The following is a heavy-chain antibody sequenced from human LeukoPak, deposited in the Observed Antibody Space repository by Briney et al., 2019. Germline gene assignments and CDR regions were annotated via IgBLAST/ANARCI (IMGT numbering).Heavy chain of an antibody. J-gene: IGHJ4*02. CDR3: ASVGGAYCPSTSCYSGY. CDR2: IYYGGST. D-gene: IGHD2-2*02. CDR1: GVSISSSSYY. Sequence: SETLSLTCTVSGVSISSSSYYWGWIRQPPGKGLEWIGTIYYGGSTYYNPSLKSRVTISVDTSRNQFSLKLSSVTAAETAVYYCASVGGAYCPSTSCYSGYWGQGTLVTVSS. V-gene: IGHV4-39*01.